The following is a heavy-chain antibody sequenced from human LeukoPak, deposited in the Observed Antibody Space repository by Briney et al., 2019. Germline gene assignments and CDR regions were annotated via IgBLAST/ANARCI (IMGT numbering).Heavy chain of an antibody. D-gene: IGHD3-3*01. J-gene: IGHJ4*02. CDR2: INSDGSST. V-gene: IGHV3-74*01. CDR1: GFTFSSYW. Sequence: PGGPLRLSCAASGFTFSSYWMSWVRQAPGKGLVWVSRINSDGSSTSYADSVKGRFTISRDNAKNTLYLQMNSLRAEDTAVYYCARVPIDFWSGYYDYWGQGTLVTVSS. CDR3: ARVPIDFWSGYYDY.